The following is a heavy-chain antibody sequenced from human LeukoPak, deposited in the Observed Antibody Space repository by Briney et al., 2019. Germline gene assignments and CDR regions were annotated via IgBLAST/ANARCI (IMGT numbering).Heavy chain of an antibody. CDR2: NHYSGSA. Sequence: SDTLSLTCTVSGGSITGSYWSWLRQPPGEGLEYIGCNHYSGSANYNPSLKSRVTISVDTSKNQFSVKLTSVTAADTAVYYGATAGPISGRHNYFDSWGQGTLVTVSS. J-gene: IGHJ4*02. D-gene: IGHD3-10*01. V-gene: IGHV4-59*07. CDR1: GGSITGSY. CDR3: ATAGPISGRHNYFDS.